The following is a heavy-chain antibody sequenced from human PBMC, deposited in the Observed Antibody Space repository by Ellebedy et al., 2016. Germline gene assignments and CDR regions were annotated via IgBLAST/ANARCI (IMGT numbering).Heavy chain of an antibody. J-gene: IGHJ5*02. CDR1: GYTLTANF. CDR3: ARGVGTSWFDP. V-gene: IGHV1-2*02. CDR2: GDPNGGGT. Sequence: ASVKVSXKASGYTLTANFIHWVRQAPGQGLEWLGWGDPNGGGTNYAQNFQDRVTMTRDRSINTAYMELNGLRPDDTAVYYCARGVGTSWFDPWGQGTLDTVSS. D-gene: IGHD1-26*01.